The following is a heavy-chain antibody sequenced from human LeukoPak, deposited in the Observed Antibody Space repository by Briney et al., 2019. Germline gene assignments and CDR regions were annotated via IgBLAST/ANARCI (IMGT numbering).Heavy chain of an antibody. J-gene: IGHJ5*02. D-gene: IGHD4-11*01. CDR2: IKQDGSEK. CDR1: EFTFTSYW. CDR3: TRYKPSNWFVGRCDP. Sequence: GGSLRLSCAASEFTFTSYWMSWVRQAPGQGLEWVANIKQDGSEKNYVDSVKGRFTISRDNAKNSLYLQMNSLRAEDTAVYHCTRYKPSNWFVGRCDPWGEGALVIVSP. V-gene: IGHV3-7*01.